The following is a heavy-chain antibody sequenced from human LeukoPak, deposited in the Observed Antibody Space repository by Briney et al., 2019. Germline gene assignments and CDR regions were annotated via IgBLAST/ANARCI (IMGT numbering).Heavy chain of an antibody. CDR1: GGTFSTYA. D-gene: IGHD3-22*01. Sequence: SVKVSCKASGGTFSTYAISWVRQAPGQGLEWMGGIIPIFGTANYEQKFQGRVTITADESTSTAYMELSSLRSEDTAVYYCARADSSGYSDFDYWGQGTLVTASS. V-gene: IGHV1-69*13. J-gene: IGHJ4*02. CDR3: ARADSSGYSDFDY. CDR2: IIPIFGTA.